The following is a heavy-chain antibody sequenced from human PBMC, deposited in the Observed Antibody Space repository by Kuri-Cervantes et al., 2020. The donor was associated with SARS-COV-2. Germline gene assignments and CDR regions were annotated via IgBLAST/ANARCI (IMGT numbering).Heavy chain of an antibody. CDR2: IYYSGST. CDR3: ARDFSGRLTGDHYYYYYMDV. CDR1: GGSISSYY. V-gene: IGHV4-59*01. J-gene: IGHJ6*03. Sequence: SETLSLTCTVSGGSISSYYWSWIRQPPGKGLEWIGYIYYSGSTNYNPSLKSRVTISVDTSKNQFSLKLSSATAADTAVYYCARDFSGRLTGDHYYYYYMDVWGKGTTVTVSS. D-gene: IGHD7-27*01.